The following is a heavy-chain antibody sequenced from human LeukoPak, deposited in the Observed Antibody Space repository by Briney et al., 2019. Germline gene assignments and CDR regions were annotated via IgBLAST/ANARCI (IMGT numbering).Heavy chain of an antibody. V-gene: IGHV4-59*12. D-gene: IGHD2-2*02. J-gene: IGHJ5*02. CDR3: ARADIVVVPAAIQPNHNWFDP. CDR2: IYYSGST. CDR1: GGSISSYY. Sequence: SETLSLTCTVSGGSISSYYWSWIRQPPGKGLEWIGYIYYSGSTNYNPSLKSRVTISVDTSKNQFSLKLSSVTAADTAVYYCARADIVVVPAAIQPNHNWFDPWGQGTLVTVSS.